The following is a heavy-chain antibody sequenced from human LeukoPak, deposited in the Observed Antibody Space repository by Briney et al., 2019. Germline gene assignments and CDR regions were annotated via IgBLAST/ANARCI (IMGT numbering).Heavy chain of an antibody. CDR3: AKDINWASFES. J-gene: IGHJ4*02. Sequence: GGSLRLSCAASGFTFSSYAMSWVRQAPGKGLEWVSTVSGNGGITYYADSMKGRFTISRDNSKNTLFLQMNSLRGEDTAVYYCAKDINWASFESWGQGTLVTVSS. D-gene: IGHD7-27*01. CDR2: VSGNGGIT. CDR1: GFTFSSYA. V-gene: IGHV3-23*01.